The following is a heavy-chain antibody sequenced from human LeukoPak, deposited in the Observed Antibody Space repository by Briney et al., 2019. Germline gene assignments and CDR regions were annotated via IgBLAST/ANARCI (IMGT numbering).Heavy chain of an antibody. CDR1: GFTFSSYG. CDR2: ISYDGSNK. D-gene: IGHD3/OR15-3a*01. J-gene: IGHJ6*03. Sequence: PGGSLRLSCADSGFTFSSYGMHWVRQAPGKGLEWVAVISYDGSNKYYADSVKGRFTISRDNSKNTLYLQMNSLRAEDTAVYYCARDVRLMDSYYYYYMDVWGKGTTVTVSS. CDR3: ARDVRLMDSYYYYYMDV. V-gene: IGHV3-30*03.